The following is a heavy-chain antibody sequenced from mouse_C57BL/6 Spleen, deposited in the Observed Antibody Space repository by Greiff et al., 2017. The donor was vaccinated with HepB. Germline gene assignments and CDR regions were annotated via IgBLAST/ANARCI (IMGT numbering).Heavy chain of an antibody. Sequence: EVQRVESGAELVKPGASVKLSCTASGFNIKDYYMHWVKQRTEQGLEWIGRIDPEDGETKYAPKFQGKATITADTSSNTAYLQLSSLTSEDTAVDYCASYYYGSSSFAYWGQGTLVTVSA. CDR3: ASYYYGSSSFAY. CDR1: GFNIKDYY. J-gene: IGHJ3*01. V-gene: IGHV14-2*01. D-gene: IGHD1-1*01. CDR2: IDPEDGET.